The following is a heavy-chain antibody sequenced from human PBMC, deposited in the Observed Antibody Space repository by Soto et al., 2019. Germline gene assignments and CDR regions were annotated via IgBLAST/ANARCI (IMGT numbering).Heavy chain of an antibody. J-gene: IGHJ5*02. CDR3: ARDRGMVRGVIRFDP. D-gene: IGHD3-10*01. Sequence: SETLSLTCTVSGGSVSSGSYYWSWIRQPPGKGLEWIGYIYYSGSTNYNPSLKSRVTISVDTSKNQFSLKLSSVTAADTAVYYCARDRGMVRGVIRFDPWGQGTLVTV. CDR1: GGSVSSGSYY. V-gene: IGHV4-61*01. CDR2: IYYSGST.